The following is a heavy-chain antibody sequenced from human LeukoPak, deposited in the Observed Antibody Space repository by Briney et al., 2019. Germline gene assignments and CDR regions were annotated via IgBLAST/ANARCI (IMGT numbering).Heavy chain of an antibody. CDR2: ISYDGSYK. V-gene: IGHV3-30*18. J-gene: IGHJ4*02. CDR3: AKDRYSGLNTIDY. CDR1: EFTFSTYG. Sequence: PGGALRLSCAASEFTFSTYGMHWVRQAPGKGREWVAGISYDGSYKFYADSVKGRFTISRDNSKSTLYLQMNSLRAEDTAVYYCAKDRYSGLNTIDYWGQGTLVTVSS. D-gene: IGHD6-13*01.